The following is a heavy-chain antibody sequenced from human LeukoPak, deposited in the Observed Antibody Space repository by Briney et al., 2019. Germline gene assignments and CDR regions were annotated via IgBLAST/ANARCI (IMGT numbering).Heavy chain of an antibody. J-gene: IGHJ4*02. CDR3: ARVGDWNDLVY. CDR2: ISYTVTT. D-gene: IGHD1-1*01. CDR1: GGSISSYY. V-gene: IGHV4-59*01. Sequence: SETLSLTCTVSGGSISSYYWSWIRQPPGKGLEWIGYISYTVTTNYNPSLKSRVTISVDTSKNQFSLKLSSVTAADTAVYYCARVGDWNDLVYWGQGTLVTVSS.